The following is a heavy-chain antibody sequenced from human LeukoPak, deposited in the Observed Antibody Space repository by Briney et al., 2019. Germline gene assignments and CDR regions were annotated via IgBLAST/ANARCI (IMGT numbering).Heavy chain of an antibody. D-gene: IGHD2-2*01. CDR1: GFTFSSYV. J-gene: IGHJ1*01. CDR2: IWYDGSNK. CDR3: ARSRVGYCSSTTCLGFFQH. V-gene: IGHV3-33*01. Sequence: GGSLRLSCAASGFTFSSYVMHWVRQAPGKGLEWVAVIWYDGSNKYYADSVKGRFTISRENSKNTLYLKMTSLRDEDTAVYYCARSRVGYCSSTTCLGFFQHWGQGTLVTVSS.